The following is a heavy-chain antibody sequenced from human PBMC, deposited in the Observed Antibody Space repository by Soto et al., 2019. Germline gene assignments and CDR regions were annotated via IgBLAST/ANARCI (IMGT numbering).Heavy chain of an antibody. CDR3: ARDPTVVVTAQANYPRDNWFDP. J-gene: IGHJ5*02. CDR1: GYTFTSYY. V-gene: IGHV1-46*01. CDR2: INPSGGST. D-gene: IGHD2-21*02. Sequence: GASVKVSCKASGYTFTSYYMHWVLQAPGQGLEWMGIINPSGGSTSYAQKFQGRVTMTRDTSTSTVYMELSSLRSEDTAVYYCARDPTVVVTAQANYPRDNWFDPWGQGTLVTVSS.